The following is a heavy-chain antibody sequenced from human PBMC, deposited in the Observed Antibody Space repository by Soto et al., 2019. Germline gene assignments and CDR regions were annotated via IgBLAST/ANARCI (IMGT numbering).Heavy chain of an antibody. Sequence: ASVKVSCKASGYTFINYYMHWVRQAPGQGLEWMGIINPNGGSTTYAQKFQGRVTMTTDTSTSTAYMELRSLRSDDTAVYYCARDSIPYNWNYPDYYYYMDVWGKGTTVTVSS. CDR2: INPNGGST. V-gene: IGHV1-46*01. CDR3: ARDSIPYNWNYPDYYYYMDV. D-gene: IGHD1-7*01. CDR1: GYTFINYY. J-gene: IGHJ6*03.